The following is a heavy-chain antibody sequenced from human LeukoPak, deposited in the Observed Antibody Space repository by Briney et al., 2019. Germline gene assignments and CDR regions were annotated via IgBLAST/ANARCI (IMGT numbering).Heavy chain of an antibody. Sequence: PSETLSLTCTVSGGSMNNYYWSWIRQPAGKGLEWIGRIYTSGSTHYNPSLMSRVTISLDKSKKQFSLNLTSVTAADTAVYYCSRVGPDGSYFDYWGQGTLVTVSS. CDR3: SRVGPDGSYFDY. CDR2: IYTSGST. D-gene: IGHD1-14*01. CDR1: GGSMNNYY. J-gene: IGHJ4*02. V-gene: IGHV4-4*07.